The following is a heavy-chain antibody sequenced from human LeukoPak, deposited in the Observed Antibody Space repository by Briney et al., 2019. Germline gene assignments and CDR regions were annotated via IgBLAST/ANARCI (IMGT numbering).Heavy chain of an antibody. V-gene: IGHV1-8*01. CDR1: GYTFTSYD. J-gene: IGHJ4*02. Sequence: ASVKVSCKASGYTFTSYDINWVRQATGQGLEWMGWMNPNSGDTGYAQKFQGRVTMTRNTSISTAYMELSSLRSEDTAVYYCARSTWFGELFLSDLGYWGQGTLVTVSS. CDR2: MNPNSGDT. CDR3: ARSTWFGELFLSDLGY. D-gene: IGHD3-10*01.